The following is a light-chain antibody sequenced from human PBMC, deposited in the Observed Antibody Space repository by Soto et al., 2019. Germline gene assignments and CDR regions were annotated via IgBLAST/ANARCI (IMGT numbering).Light chain of an antibody. J-gene: IGLJ1*01. Sequence: ALTQPPSVSGSPGQSVTISCSGTIDDVTAYYRVSWYQQTPGTAPKLMIYDVSNRPSGVPDRFSGSRSGNTASLTISGLQAEDEGDYYCSVYTRTSTYVFGTGTNLTVL. CDR3: SVYTRTSTYV. V-gene: IGLV2-18*01. CDR2: DVS. CDR1: IDDVTAYYR.